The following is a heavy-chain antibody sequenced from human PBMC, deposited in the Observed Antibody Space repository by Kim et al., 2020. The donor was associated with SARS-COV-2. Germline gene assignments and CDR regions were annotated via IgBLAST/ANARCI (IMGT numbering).Heavy chain of an antibody. V-gene: IGHV4-39*01. CDR2: IYYSGST. CDR1: GGSISSSSYY. Sequence: SETLSLTCTVSGGSISSSSYYWGWICQPPGKGLEWIGSIYYSGSTYYNPSLKSRVTISVDTSKNQFSLKLSSVTAADTAVYYCARNSIVGARWFDPWGQGTLVTVSS. J-gene: IGHJ5*02. CDR3: ARNSIVGARWFDP. D-gene: IGHD1-26*01.